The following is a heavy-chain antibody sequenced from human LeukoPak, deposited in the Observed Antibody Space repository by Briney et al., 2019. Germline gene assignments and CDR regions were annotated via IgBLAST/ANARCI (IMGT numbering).Heavy chain of an antibody. D-gene: IGHD3-16*01. CDR3: ARHSDVVGAI. CDR1: GYTFTHQW. J-gene: IGHJ4*02. CDR2: IYPRDSDT. V-gene: IGHV5-51*01. Sequence: GESLKISCEASGYTFTHQWIGWVRQMPGTGLERVGIIYPRDSDTIYSPSFQGHVTISADTSINTAYLEWRSLEASGTAMYYCARHSDVVGAIWGQGTQVTVSS.